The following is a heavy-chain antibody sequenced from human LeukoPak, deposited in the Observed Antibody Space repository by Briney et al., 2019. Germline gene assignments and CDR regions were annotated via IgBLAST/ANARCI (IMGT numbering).Heavy chain of an antibody. J-gene: IGHJ4*02. CDR3: ARDLGCGIAAAGAFDY. CDR2: IYTSGST. CDR1: GGSISSYY. Sequence: SETLSLTCTVSGGSISSYYWSWIRQPAGKGLEWIGRIYTSGSTNYNPSLKSRVTMSVDTSKNQFSLKLSSVTAADTAVYYCARDLGCGIAAAGAFDYWGRGTLVIVSS. V-gene: IGHV4-4*07. D-gene: IGHD6-13*01.